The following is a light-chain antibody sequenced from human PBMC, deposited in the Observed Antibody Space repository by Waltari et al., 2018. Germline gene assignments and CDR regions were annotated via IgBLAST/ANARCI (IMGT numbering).Light chain of an antibody. CDR3: QQYGSSPYT. J-gene: IGKJ2*01. CDR1: QSFSSSY. CDR2: GAS. Sequence: ELVLTQSPGTLSLSPGDRASLSCRASQSFSSSYLAWYQQKPAQAPRLLIYGASSRATDIPDRFSGSGSGTDFTLTITRLEPEDVAVYYCQQYGSSPYTFGQGTKLEIK. V-gene: IGKV3-20*01.